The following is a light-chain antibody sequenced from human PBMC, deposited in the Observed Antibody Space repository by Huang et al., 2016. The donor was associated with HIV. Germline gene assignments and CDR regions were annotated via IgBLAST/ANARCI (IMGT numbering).Light chain of an antibody. CDR1: QSVGNS. V-gene: IGKV1-39*01. CDR3: QQSYISPWT. Sequence: DIQMTQSPSSLSASVGDRVTITCRTSQSVGNSLNWYQQKPGTAPELLIYASSLQAWVSSRFSGSGSGTDFTLIISSLQPEDFATYYCQQSYISPWTFGQGTKVDLK. CDR2: AS. J-gene: IGKJ1*01.